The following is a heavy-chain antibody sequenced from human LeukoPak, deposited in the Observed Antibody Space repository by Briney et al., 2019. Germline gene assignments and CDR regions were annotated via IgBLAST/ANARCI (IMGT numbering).Heavy chain of an antibody. D-gene: IGHD2/OR15-2a*01. CDR1: GYTFTNYG. J-gene: IGHJ4*02. CDR2: INTRSGDA. V-gene: IGHV1-18*01. CDR3: ARDTDFSIDY. Sequence: ASVKVSCKASGYTFTNYGIAWVRQAPGQGLEWMGWINTRSGDAQLAHSLQARVTMTTDTPTSTASMELGSLGSDDTAVYYCARDTDFSIDYWGQGSLATVSS.